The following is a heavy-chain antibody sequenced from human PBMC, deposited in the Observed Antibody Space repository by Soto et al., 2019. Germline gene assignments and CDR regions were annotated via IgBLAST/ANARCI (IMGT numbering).Heavy chain of an antibody. CDR1: GGSITSYH. CDR2: IYYSGST. Sequence: PSETLSLTCVVSGGSITSYHWSWVRQFPGKGLEWVGSIYYSGSTYYNPSLKSRVTISVDTSKNQFSLKLSSVTAADTAVYYCARHRRTMIVVVSFDYWGQGTLVTVPS. J-gene: IGHJ4*02. V-gene: IGHV4-59*05. D-gene: IGHD3-22*01. CDR3: ARHRRTMIVVVSFDY.